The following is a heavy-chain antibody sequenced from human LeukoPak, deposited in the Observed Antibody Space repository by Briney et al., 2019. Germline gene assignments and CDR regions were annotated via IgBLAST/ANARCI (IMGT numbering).Heavy chain of an antibody. CDR2: INPNSGGT. CDR3: ASGPEDSRGFDY. Sequence: ASVKVSCNAAAYTFTVYYIAMVRQAPGQGLEWMGWINPNSGGTNYAQKFQGRVTMTRDTSIRSAYMELSRLRSDDTAVYYSASGPEDSRGFDYTGQRSLVTVSS. V-gene: IGHV1-2*02. CDR1: AYTFTVYY. D-gene: IGHD3-22*01. J-gene: IGHJ4*02.